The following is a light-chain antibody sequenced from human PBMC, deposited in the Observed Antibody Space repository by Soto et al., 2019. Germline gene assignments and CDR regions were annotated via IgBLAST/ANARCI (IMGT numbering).Light chain of an antibody. CDR1: QSISSW. CDR2: DAS. CDR3: QQYNSYSPYT. V-gene: IGKV1-5*01. Sequence: DIQMTQSPSTLSASVGDRVTITCRASQSISSWLAWYQQKPGKAPKLLIYDASSLESGVPSRFSGSGSGTEFTLPLRSLQPDDFASYYCQQYNSYSPYTFGQGTKMEIK. J-gene: IGKJ2*01.